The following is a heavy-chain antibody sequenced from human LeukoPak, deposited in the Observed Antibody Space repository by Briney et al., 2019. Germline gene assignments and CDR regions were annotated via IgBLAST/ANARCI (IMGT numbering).Heavy chain of an antibody. Sequence: QPGGSLRLSCAASGFRFSDSWMHWARQAPGEGLIWVSQINPDGNAFYADSVKGRFTTSRDNAKNTMYLQIDSLRVDDTAVYYCARGRTGTTDVWGQGTLVTVSS. CDR2: INPDGNA. J-gene: IGHJ4*02. CDR1: GFRFSDSW. CDR3: ARGRTGTTDV. V-gene: IGHV3-74*01. D-gene: IGHD1-7*01.